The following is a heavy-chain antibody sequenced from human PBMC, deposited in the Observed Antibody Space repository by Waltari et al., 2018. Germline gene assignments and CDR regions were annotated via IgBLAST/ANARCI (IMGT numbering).Heavy chain of an antibody. D-gene: IGHD3-10*01. CDR3: ARLDVVQGLSGGYFDY. Sequence: QVQLQESGPGLVKPSETLSLTCTVSGYSISSGYYWGWIRPPPGKGLEWIGSIYHSGSTYYNPSLKSRVTISVDTSKNQFSLKLSSVTAADTAVYYCARLDVVQGLSGGYFDYWGQGTLVTVSS. V-gene: IGHV4-38-2*02. J-gene: IGHJ4*02. CDR2: IYHSGST. CDR1: GYSISSGYY.